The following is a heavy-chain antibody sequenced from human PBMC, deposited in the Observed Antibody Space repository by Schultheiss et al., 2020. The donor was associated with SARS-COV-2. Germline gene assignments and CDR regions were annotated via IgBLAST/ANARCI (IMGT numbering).Heavy chain of an antibody. V-gene: IGHV4-30-4*01. CDR1: GGSISSGDYY. D-gene: IGHD5-18*01. Sequence: SETLSLTCTVSGGSISSGDYYWSWIRQPPGKGLEWIGYIYYSGSTYYNPSLKSRVTISEDTSKNQFSLKLSSVTAADTAVYFCARASAGGEFVGYTYGSLDPWGQGTLVTVSS. CDR3: ARASAGGEFVGYTYGSLDP. CDR2: IYYSGST. J-gene: IGHJ5*02.